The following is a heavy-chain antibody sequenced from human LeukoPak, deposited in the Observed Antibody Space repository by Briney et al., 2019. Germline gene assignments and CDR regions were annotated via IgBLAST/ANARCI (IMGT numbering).Heavy chain of an antibody. D-gene: IGHD5-18*01. V-gene: IGHV5-51*01. Sequence: GESLKISCMGSGYSFTSYWIGWVRQMPGEGLEWMGIIYPGDSDTTYSPSFQGQVTISADKSISTAYLQWSSLKASDTAMYYCAVDRYSYGQGSFDYWGQGTLVTVSS. CDR2: IYPGDSDT. CDR3: AVDRYSYGQGSFDY. J-gene: IGHJ4*02. CDR1: GYSFTSYW.